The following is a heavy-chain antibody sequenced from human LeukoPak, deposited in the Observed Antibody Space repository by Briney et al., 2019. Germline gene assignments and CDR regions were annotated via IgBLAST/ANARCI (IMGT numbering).Heavy chain of an antibody. CDR3: AKGRGYYYGSGSWGIYFDY. D-gene: IGHD3-10*01. J-gene: IGHJ4*02. CDR2: ISGSGGGT. CDR1: GFTFSSYA. Sequence: GGSLRLSCAASGFTFSSYAMSWVRQAPGKGLEWVSAISGSGGGTYYADSVKGRFTISRDNSKNTLYLQMNSLRAEGTAVYYCAKGRGYYYGSGSWGIYFDYWGQGTLVTVSS. V-gene: IGHV3-23*01.